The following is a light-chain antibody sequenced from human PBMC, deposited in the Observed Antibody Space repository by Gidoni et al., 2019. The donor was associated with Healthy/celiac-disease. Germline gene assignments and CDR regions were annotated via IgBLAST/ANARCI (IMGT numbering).Light chain of an antibody. CDR2: WAP. J-gene: IGKJ4*01. CDR3: QQYYSTPCT. CDR1: QSVLYSSNNKNY. Sequence: DIVMTQSPDSLAVSLGERATINCKSSQSVLYSSNNKNYLAWYQQKPGQPPKLLIYWAPTRESGVPDRFSGSGSGTDFTLTISSLQAEDVAVYYCQQYYSTPCTFGGGTKVEIK. V-gene: IGKV4-1*01.